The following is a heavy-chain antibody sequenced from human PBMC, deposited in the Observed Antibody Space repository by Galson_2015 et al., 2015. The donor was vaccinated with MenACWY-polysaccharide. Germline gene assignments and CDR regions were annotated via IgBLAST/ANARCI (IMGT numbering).Heavy chain of an antibody. CDR2: IIPGLDKP. V-gene: IGHV1-69*02. CDR3: TSLLGEAPAQTGAFDI. J-gene: IGHJ3*02. D-gene: IGHD3-16*01. Sequence: SVKVSCKASGGSFSTFSFSWVRRAPGQGPEWMGRIIPGLDKPNYAQKFQDRTTIIADTSTGTAYMELSSLRPEDTAMYYCTSLLGEAPAQTGAFDIWGQGAAVTVSS. CDR1: GGSFSTFS.